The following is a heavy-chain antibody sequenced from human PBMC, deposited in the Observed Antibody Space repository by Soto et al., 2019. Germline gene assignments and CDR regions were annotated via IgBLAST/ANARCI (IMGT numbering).Heavy chain of an antibody. J-gene: IGHJ6*02. D-gene: IGHD6-6*01. Sequence: LRHSYAAAGCAFSSYGMHWVRQAPVKGLEWVAVIWYDGSNKYYADSVKGRFTISRDNSKNTLYLQMNSLRAEDTAVYYCARDYKSIAAFYYGMDVWGQGTTVTVSS. CDR2: IWYDGSNK. CDR1: GCAFSSYG. V-gene: IGHV3-33*01. CDR3: ARDYKSIAAFYYGMDV.